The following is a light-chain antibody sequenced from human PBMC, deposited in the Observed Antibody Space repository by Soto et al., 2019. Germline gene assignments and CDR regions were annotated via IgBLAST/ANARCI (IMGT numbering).Light chain of an antibody. CDR2: GAS. V-gene: IGKV3-20*01. Sequence: EIVLKQSPGTLSLSPGERATLSCRASQSVSSSFLAWYQQKPGQAPRLLIYGASSRATGIPDRFSGSGSGTDFTLTISRLEPEDFAVYYCQQYGSSPWTFGQGTKVEIE. J-gene: IGKJ1*01. CDR3: QQYGSSPWT. CDR1: QSVSSSF.